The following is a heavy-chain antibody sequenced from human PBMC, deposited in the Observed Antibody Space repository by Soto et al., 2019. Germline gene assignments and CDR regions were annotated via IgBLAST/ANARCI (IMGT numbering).Heavy chain of an antibody. CDR2: ISGSGGST. Sequence: GGSLRLSCAASGFTFSSYAMSWVRQAPGKGLEWVSAISGSGGSTYYADSVKGRFTIFRDNSKNTLYLKMNSLRAEDTAVYYCAKGRIYDFWSGFLFDIWGQGTMVTVSS. CDR3: AKGRIYDFWSGFLFDI. J-gene: IGHJ3*02. CDR1: GFTFSSYA. D-gene: IGHD3-3*01. V-gene: IGHV3-23*01.